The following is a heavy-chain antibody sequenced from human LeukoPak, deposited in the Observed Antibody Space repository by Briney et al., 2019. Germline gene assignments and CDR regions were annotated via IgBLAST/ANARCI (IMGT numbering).Heavy chain of an antibody. CDR3: ARDAGYSSGWSHWYLDL. J-gene: IGHJ2*01. CDR1: GFTFSSYA. CDR2: ISGSGGST. Sequence: GGSLRLSCAASGFTFSSYAMSWVRQAPGKGLEWVSAISGSGGSTYYADSVKGRFTISRDNAKNSLYLQMNSLRDEDTAMYYCARDAGYSSGWSHWYLDLWGRGTLVTVSS. D-gene: IGHD6-19*01. V-gene: IGHV3-23*01.